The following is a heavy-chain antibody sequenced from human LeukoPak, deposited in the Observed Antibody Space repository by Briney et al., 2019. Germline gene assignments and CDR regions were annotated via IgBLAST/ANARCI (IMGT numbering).Heavy chain of an antibody. CDR2: ISYDGSNK. CDR1: GFTFSSYA. V-gene: IGHV3-30*04. Sequence: GRSLRLSCAASGFTFSSYAMHWVRQAPGKGLEWVAVISYDGSNKYYADSVKGRFTISRDNSKNTLYLQMNSLRAEDTAVYYCARGESRVAFDIWGQGTMVTVSS. CDR3: ARGESRVAFDI. J-gene: IGHJ3*02. D-gene: IGHD2-2*01.